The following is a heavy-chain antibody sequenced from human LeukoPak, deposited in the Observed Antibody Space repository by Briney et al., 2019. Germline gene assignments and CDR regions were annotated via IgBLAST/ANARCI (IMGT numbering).Heavy chain of an antibody. J-gene: IGHJ5*02. D-gene: IGHD2-2*01. CDR2: IYPGDSDT. V-gene: IGHV5-51*01. Sequence: GGSLKISCKGSGYSFTSYWIGWVRQMPGKGLEWMGIIYPGDSDTRYSPSFQGQVTISADKSISTAYLQWSSLKASDTAMYYCARPVGYCSSTSCYVGWFDPWGQGTLVTVSS. CDR1: GYSFTSYW. CDR3: ARPVGYCSSTSCYVGWFDP.